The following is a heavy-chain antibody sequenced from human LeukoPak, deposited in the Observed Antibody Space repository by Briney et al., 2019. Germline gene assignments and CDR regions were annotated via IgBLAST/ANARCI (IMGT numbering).Heavy chain of an antibody. D-gene: IGHD6-19*01. V-gene: IGHV1-3*01. Sequence: ASVKVSCKASGYTFTNYAMHWVRQAPGQRLEWMGWINAGNGNTKYSQKFQGRVTITRDTSASTAYMKLSSLRSEDTAVYYCARAYSSGWYDWFDPWGQGTLVTVSS. CDR1: GYTFTNYA. CDR3: ARAYSSGWYDWFDP. CDR2: INAGNGNT. J-gene: IGHJ5*02.